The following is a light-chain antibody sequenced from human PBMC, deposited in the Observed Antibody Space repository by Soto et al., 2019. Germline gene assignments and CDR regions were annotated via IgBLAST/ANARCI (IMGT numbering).Light chain of an antibody. V-gene: IGKV3-15*01. CDR1: QSISDN. CDR3: QQYKSWPPIT. J-gene: IGKJ4*01. CDR2: GAS. Sequence: DIVMTQSTAILSVSLGERATLSCLASQSISDNLAWYQQRSGQAPRLLIYGASTRATGVPARFSGSGSGAEFTLTISSLQSDDVAIYYCQQYKSWPPITFGGGTKVE.